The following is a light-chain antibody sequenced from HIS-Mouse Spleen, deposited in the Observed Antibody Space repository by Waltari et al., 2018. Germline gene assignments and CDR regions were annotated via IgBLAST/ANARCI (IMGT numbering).Light chain of an antibody. CDR1: SSDVGGYNY. CDR2: DVS. CDR3: SSYTSSSTLV. J-gene: IGLJ2*01. Sequence: QSALTQPASVSGSPGQSITISCTGTSSDVGGYNYVSWYQQHPGKAPKPFIYDVSNRPSGVSKRFSGSKSGNTASLTISGLQAEDEADYYCSSYTSSSTLVFGGGTKLTVL. V-gene: IGLV2-14*03.